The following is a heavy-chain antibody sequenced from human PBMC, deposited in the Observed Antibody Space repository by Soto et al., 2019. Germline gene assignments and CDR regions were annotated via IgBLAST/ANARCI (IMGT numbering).Heavy chain of an antibody. V-gene: IGHV3-48*02. J-gene: IGHJ4*02. CDR3: ARGRANYYFDL. CDR1: GFTFSGYS. CDR2: ISGGGVPV. Sequence: EVQLEQSGGDLVQPGGSLRLSCKGSGFTFSGYSMDWVRQAPGKGLAWIAYISGGGVPVYYADSVKGRFTVSRDKAKNSLYLHLNHLRDEDTAIYYCARGRANYYFDLWGQGALVTVSS. D-gene: IGHD1-1*01.